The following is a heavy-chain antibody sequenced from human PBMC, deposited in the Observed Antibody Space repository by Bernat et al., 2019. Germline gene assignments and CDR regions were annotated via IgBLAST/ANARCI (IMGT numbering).Heavy chain of an antibody. CDR2: INHSGST. Sequence: QVQLQQWGAGLLKPSETLSLTCAVYGGSFSGYYWSWIRQPPGKGLEWIGEINHSGSTNYNPSLKSRVTISVDTSKNQFSLKLSSVTAADTAVYYCARGGSITVVRGPSRYYYYGMDVWGQGTTVTVSS. CDR3: ARGGSITVVRGPSRYYYYGMDV. J-gene: IGHJ6*02. D-gene: IGHD3-10*01. V-gene: IGHV4-34*01. CDR1: GGSFSGYY.